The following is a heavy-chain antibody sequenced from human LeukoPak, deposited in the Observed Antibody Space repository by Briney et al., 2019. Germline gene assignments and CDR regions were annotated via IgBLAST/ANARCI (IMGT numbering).Heavy chain of an antibody. J-gene: IGHJ6*02. Sequence: AGRSLRLSCAASGFTFDDYAMHWVRQAPGKGLEWVSGISWNSGSIGYADSVKGRFTISRAKAKNSLYLQMNSLRAEDTALYYCARAAAGSYYYYYGMDVWGQGTTVTVSS. V-gene: IGHV3-9*01. CDR1: GFTFDDYA. D-gene: IGHD6-13*01. CDR2: ISWNSGSI. CDR3: ARAAAGSYYYYYGMDV.